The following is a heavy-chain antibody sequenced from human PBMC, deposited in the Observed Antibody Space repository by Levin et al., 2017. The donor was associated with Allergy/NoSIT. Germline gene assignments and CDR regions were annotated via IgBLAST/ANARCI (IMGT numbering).Heavy chain of an antibody. CDR2: IWYDGSNK. J-gene: IGHJ6*02. Sequence: GGSLRLSCAASGFTFSSSGMHWVRQAPGKGLVWVAVIWYDGSNKYYADSVKGRFTISRDNSKNTLYLQMNSLRAEDKAVYYCARDRSIQLWLKKDDYGMDVWGQGTTVTVSS. CDR3: ARDRSIQLWLKKDDYGMDV. D-gene: IGHD5-18*01. V-gene: IGHV3-33*01. CDR1: GFTFSSSG.